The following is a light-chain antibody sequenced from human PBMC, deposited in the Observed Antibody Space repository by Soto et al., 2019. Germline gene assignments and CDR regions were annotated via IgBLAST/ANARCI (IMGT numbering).Light chain of an antibody. Sequence: QSVLTQPASVSGSPGQSISISCTGTSSDIGDYNLVSWYQHHPGKAPKVIIYEVSNRPSGVSHRFAGSKSGNTASLTISGLQTEDEADYYCSSYKYDTVIPFVFGSGTKVTVL. J-gene: IGLJ1*01. CDR2: EVS. CDR3: SSYKYDTVIPFV. V-gene: IGLV2-14*01. CDR1: SSDIGDYNL.